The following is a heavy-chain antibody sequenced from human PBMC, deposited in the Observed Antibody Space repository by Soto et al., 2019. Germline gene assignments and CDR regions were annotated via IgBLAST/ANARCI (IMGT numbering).Heavy chain of an antibody. CDR2: IYYSGST. CDR1: NGSISSISYC. Sequence: TSLTLSLTWSVANGSISSISYCWGWIRPPPGKGLEWIGSIYYSGSTYYNPSLKSRVTISVDTSKNQFSLKLSSVTAADTAVYYCARRVTIFGVVHFDYWGQGTLVTVSS. J-gene: IGHJ4*02. D-gene: IGHD3-3*01. V-gene: IGHV4-39*01. CDR3: ARRVTIFGVVHFDY.